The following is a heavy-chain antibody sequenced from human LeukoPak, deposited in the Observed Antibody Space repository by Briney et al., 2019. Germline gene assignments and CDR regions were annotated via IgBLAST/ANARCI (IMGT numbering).Heavy chain of an antibody. D-gene: IGHD3-3*01. CDR3: ARTYYDYWSGYYRGQMEFDS. CDR2: IYHSGST. Sequence: SETLSLTCTVSGYSISSGYYWGWIRQPPGKGLEWIGNIYHSGSTYYNPSLKSRVTISVDTSNNQFSLKMTSVTAADTAVYYCARTYYDYWSGYYRGQMEFDSWGQGTLVTVSS. CDR1: GYSISSGYY. J-gene: IGHJ4*02. V-gene: IGHV4-38-2*02.